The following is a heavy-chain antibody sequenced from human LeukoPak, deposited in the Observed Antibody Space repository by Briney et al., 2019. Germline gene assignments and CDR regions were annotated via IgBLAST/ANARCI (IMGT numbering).Heavy chain of an antibody. D-gene: IGHD2-8*01. CDR2: IYYSGST. CDR3: ARGTSPRVFDY. J-gene: IGHJ4*02. CDR1: GGSISSYY. Sequence: SETLSLTCTVSGGSISSYYWSWIRQPPGKGLEWIGYIYYSGSTNYNPSLKSRVTISVDTSKNQFPLKLSSVTAADTAVYYCARGTSPRVFDYWGQGTLVTVSS. V-gene: IGHV4-59*01.